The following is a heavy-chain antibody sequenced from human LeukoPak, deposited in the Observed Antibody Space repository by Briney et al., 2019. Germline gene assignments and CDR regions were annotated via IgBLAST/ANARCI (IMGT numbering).Heavy chain of an antibody. Sequence: PSETLSLTCTVSGGSISSYYWSWIRQPPGKGLEWIGYIYYSGSTNYNPSLKSRVTISVDTSKNQFSLKLSSVTAADTAVYYCARAQWELGSSYDYWGQGTLVTVSS. CDR2: IYYSGST. CDR1: GGSISSYY. V-gene: IGHV4-59*01. CDR3: ARAQWELGSSYDY. J-gene: IGHJ4*02. D-gene: IGHD1-26*01.